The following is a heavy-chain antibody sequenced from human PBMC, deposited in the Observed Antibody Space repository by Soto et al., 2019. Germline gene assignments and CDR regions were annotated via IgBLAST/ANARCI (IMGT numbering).Heavy chain of an antibody. Sequence: QVQLVQSGAEVKKPGSSVKVSCKASGGTFSSYTISWVRQAPGQGLEWMGRIIPILGIANYAQKFQGRVTITADKSTSTAYMELSSLRSEDTAEYYCARDLSPAGGSGSYYSNWFDPWGQGTLVTVSS. CDR1: GGTFSSYT. D-gene: IGHD3-10*01. V-gene: IGHV1-69*08. CDR3: ARDLSPAGGSGSYYSNWFDP. J-gene: IGHJ5*02. CDR2: IIPILGIA.